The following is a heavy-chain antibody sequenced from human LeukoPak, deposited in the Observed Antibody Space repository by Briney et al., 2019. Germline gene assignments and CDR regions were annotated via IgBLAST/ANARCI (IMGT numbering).Heavy chain of an antibody. J-gene: IGHJ5*01. Sequence: PGGSLRLSCAASGFTFDDYGMSWVRQAPGKGLEWVSGIYWNGGSTGYADSVKGRFTISRDNAKNSLYLQMSSVRVEDTAVYYCTRDPRHFDSCGQGTLVTVSS. CDR2: IYWNGGST. D-gene: IGHD6-6*01. CDR3: TRDPRHFDS. V-gene: IGHV3-20*04. CDR1: GFTFDDYG.